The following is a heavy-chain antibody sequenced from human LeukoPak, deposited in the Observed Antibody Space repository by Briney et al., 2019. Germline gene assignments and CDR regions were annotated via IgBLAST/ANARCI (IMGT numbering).Heavy chain of an antibody. J-gene: IGHJ5*02. CDR3: ARRRAAAGTNWFDP. CDR1: GYTFTGYY. Sequence: ASVKVSCKASGYTFTGYYMHWVRQAPGQGLEWMGWINANSGGTNYAQKFQGRVTMTRDTSISTAYMELSRLRSDDTAVYYCARRRAAAGTNWFDPWGQGTLVTVSS. D-gene: IGHD6-13*01. V-gene: IGHV1-2*02. CDR2: INANSGGT.